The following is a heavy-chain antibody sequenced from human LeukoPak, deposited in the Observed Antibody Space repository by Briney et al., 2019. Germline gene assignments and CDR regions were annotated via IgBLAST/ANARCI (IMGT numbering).Heavy chain of an antibody. CDR2: IRYDGSNK. CDR3: AKSGGGQQLVPYYFDY. CDR1: GFTFSSYG. D-gene: IGHD6-13*01. Sequence: GGSLRLSCAASGFTFSSYGMHSVRQAPGKGLEWVAFIRYDGSNKYYADSVKGRFTISRDNSKNTLYLQMNSLRAEDTAVYYCAKSGGGQQLVPYYFDYWGQGTLVTVSS. V-gene: IGHV3-30*02. J-gene: IGHJ4*02.